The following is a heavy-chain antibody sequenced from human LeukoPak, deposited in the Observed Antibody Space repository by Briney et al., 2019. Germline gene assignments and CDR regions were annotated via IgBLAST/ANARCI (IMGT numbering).Heavy chain of an antibody. CDR3: ARQIAVAGKAGFDY. J-gene: IGHJ4*02. V-gene: IGHV4-4*07. CDR1: VAPSVVTT. D-gene: IGHD6-19*01. Sequence: SETLSSPALSLVAPSVVTTGPGSGSPPGRDWSGFTTGSTNYNPSLNSRVTMSVDMSKNQFSLKLSSVTAADTAVYYCARQIAVAGKAGFDYWGQGTLVTVSS. CDR2: TTGST.